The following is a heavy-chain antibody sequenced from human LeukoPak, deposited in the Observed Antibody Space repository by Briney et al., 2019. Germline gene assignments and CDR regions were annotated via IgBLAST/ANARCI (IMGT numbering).Heavy chain of an antibody. J-gene: IGHJ4*02. CDR1: GFTFSSYG. Sequence: GGSLRLPCAASGFTFSSYGMHWVRQAPGKGLEWVAVISYDGSNKYYADSVKGRFTISRDNSKNTLYLQMNSLRAEDTAVYYCAKGSGYRSGGSCYPQYYFDYWGQGTLVTVSS. V-gene: IGHV3-30*18. CDR2: ISYDGSNK. D-gene: IGHD2-15*01. CDR3: AKGSGYRSGGSCYPQYYFDY.